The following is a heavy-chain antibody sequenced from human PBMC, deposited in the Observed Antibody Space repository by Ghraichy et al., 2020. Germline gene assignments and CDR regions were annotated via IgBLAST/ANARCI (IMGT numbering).Heavy chain of an antibody. CDR1: GFTFSSYW. V-gene: IGHV3-74*01. D-gene: IGHD3-16*02. CDR2: INSDGSST. CDR3: ARVWGSYRRLFDY. J-gene: IGHJ4*02. Sequence: GGSLRLSCAASGFTFSSYWMHWVRQAPGKGLVWVSRINSDGSSTSYADSVKGRFTISRDNAKNTLYLQMNSLRAEDTAVYYCARVWGSYRRLFDYWGQGTLVTVSS.